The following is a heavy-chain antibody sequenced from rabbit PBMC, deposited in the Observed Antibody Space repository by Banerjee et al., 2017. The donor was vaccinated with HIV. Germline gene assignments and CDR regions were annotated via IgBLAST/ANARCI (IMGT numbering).Heavy chain of an antibody. CDR1: GFSFSSNYY. D-gene: IGHD6-1*01. J-gene: IGHJ4*01. CDR2: IYGGSSGGT. Sequence: QSLEESGGDLVKPGASLTLTCTASGFSFSSNYYMCWVRQAPGKGLEWIACIYGGSSGGTYYASWAKGRFTVSKTSSTTVTLQMTSLTAADTATYFCARDSYGYVGYDLWGPGTLVTVS. V-gene: IGHV1S40*01. CDR3: ARDSYGYVGYDL.